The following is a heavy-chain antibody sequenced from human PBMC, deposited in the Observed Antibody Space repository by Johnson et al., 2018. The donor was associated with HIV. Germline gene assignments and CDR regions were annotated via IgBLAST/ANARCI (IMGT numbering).Heavy chain of an antibody. CDR1: GFTFTDAW. J-gene: IGHJ3*02. Sequence: QVQLVESGGGVVQPGRSLRLSCAVSGFTFTDAWMNWVRQAPGKGLEWVSYISSSGSTIYYADSVKRRFTISRDNAKTSLYLRMNGLRAEDTAVYYCAMPSMVQGGPDAFDIWGQGTMVTVSS. D-gene: IGHD3-10*01. CDR3: AMPSMVQGGPDAFDI. V-gene: IGHV3-11*01. CDR2: ISSSGSTI.